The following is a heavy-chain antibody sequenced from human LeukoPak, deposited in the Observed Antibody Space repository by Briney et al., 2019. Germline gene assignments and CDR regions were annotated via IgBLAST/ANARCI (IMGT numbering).Heavy chain of an antibody. V-gene: IGHV3-23*01. CDR1: GFTFIIYA. Sequence: QPGGSLRLSCAASGFTFIIYAMSWVREAPGKGLEWVSTISGSGGSTYYADSVKGRFTISGDNSKNTLYLQMNSLRAEDTAVYYCAKDRFGEFPYGAFDIWGQGTMVTVSS. J-gene: IGHJ3*02. CDR2: ISGSGGST. D-gene: IGHD3-10*01. CDR3: AKDRFGEFPYGAFDI.